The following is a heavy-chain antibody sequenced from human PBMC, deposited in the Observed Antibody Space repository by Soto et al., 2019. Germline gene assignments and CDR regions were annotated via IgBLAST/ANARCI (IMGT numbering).Heavy chain of an antibody. CDR2: IYYSGST. CDR3: ASTVRQQLVPDDYYFDY. CDR1: GGSISSSSYY. V-gene: IGHV4-39*01. J-gene: IGHJ4*02. D-gene: IGHD6-13*01. Sequence: PSETLSLTCTVSGGSISSSSYYWGWIRQPPGKGLEWIGSIYYSGSTYYNPSLKSRVTISVDTSKNQFSLKLSSVTAADTAVYYCASTVRQQLVPDDYYFDYWGQGTLVTVSS.